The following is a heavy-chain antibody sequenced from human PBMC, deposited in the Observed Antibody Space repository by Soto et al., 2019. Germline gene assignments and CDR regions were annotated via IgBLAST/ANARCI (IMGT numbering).Heavy chain of an antibody. D-gene: IGHD3-10*01. CDR2: IFHSLGA. CDR1: GGSTTSDY. CDR3: VRDLNGSGDY. J-gene: IGHJ4*02. Sequence: PSETLSLTCTVSGGSTTSDYCSCIRHPPGKGLEWLGYIFHSLGAKYNPSLGSRGTISLDTSKNQLSLSLRSVTAADTAIYFCVRDLNGSGDYWGQGTLVTVSS. V-gene: IGHV4-59*01.